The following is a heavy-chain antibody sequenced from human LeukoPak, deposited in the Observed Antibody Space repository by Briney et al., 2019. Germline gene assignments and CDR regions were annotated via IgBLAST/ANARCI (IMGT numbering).Heavy chain of an antibody. J-gene: IGHJ4*02. CDR1: GFTFDDYA. Sequence: GRSLRLSCAASGFTFDDYAMHWVRQAPWKGLEWVSGISWNSGSIGYADSVKGRFTISTDNAKNSLYLQMNSLRAEDMALYYCAKDTGTAYSSSWYSDWGQGTLVTVSS. CDR2: ISWNSGSI. CDR3: AKDTGTAYSSSWYSD. V-gene: IGHV3-9*03. D-gene: IGHD6-13*01.